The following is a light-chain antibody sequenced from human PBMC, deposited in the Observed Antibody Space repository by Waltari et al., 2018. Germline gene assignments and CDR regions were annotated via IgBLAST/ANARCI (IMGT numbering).Light chain of an antibody. CDR2: GVS. CDR1: PNVSDN. Sequence: DTLMTQSPVALSVSVGDRASPSCRASPNVSDNLAWYQQRPGQAPALLIYGVSIRAPGVPDRFSGGGSATEFTLTINDLQSSDSAVYYCQQCMNWPPGYSFGQGTKVEIK. V-gene: IGKV3-15*01. J-gene: IGKJ2*03. CDR3: QQCMNWPPGYS.